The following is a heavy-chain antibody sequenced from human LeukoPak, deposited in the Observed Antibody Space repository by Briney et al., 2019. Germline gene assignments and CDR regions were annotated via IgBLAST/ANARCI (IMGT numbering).Heavy chain of an antibody. CDR2: ISAYNGNT. CDR3: ARVVRYCSSTSCAICYYGMDV. D-gene: IGHD2-2*01. Sequence: ASVTVSCKASGYTFTSYGISWVRQAPGQGLEWMGWISAYNGNTNYAQKLQGRVTMTTDTSTSTAYMELRSLRSDDTAVYYCARVVRYCSSTSCAICYYGMDVWGQGTTVTVSS. V-gene: IGHV1-18*01. J-gene: IGHJ6*02. CDR1: GYTFTSYG.